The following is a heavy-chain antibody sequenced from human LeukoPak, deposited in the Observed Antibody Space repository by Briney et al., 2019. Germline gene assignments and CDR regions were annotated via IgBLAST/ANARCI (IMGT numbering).Heavy chain of an antibody. Sequence: GGSLRRSCSASGFTFSDYYMSWIRQAPGKGLVWVSYISSSGSTIYYADSVKGRFTISRDNAKNSLYLQMNSLRAEDTAVYYCARDLYYGSGSPNWFDPWGQGTLVTVSS. CDR3: ARDLYYGSGSPNWFDP. CDR1: GFTFSDYY. CDR2: ISSSGSTI. V-gene: IGHV3-11*01. D-gene: IGHD3-10*01. J-gene: IGHJ5*02.